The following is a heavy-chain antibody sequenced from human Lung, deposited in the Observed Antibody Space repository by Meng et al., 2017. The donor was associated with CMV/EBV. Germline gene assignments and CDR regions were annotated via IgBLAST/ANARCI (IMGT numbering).Heavy chain of an antibody. J-gene: IGHJ4*02. V-gene: IGHV3-7*01. CDR1: GFTFSSYW. Sequence: AGSXCLSCAASGFTFSSYWMSWVRQAPGKGLEWVANIKQDGSEKYYVDSVKGRFTISRDNAKNSLYLQMNSLRAEDTAVYYCARGYYYDSKVEHYWGQGTLVTVSS. CDR3: ARGYYYDSKVEHY. D-gene: IGHD3-22*01. CDR2: IKQDGSEK.